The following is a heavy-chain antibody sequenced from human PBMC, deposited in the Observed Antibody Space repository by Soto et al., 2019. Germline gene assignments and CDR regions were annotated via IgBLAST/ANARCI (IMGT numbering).Heavy chain of an antibody. CDR2: IYPGDPDT. Sequence: GGCPKIACKGSGYSFTSYWIGWVRQMPWKGLEWMGIIYPGDPDTRYSPSFQGQVTISADKSISTAYLQWSSLKASDTAMYYCARQIAVAGFMGSDWFHPWGQGTLVTVSS. V-gene: IGHV5-51*01. CDR3: ARQIAVAGFMGSDWFHP. CDR1: GYSFTSYW. D-gene: IGHD6-19*01. J-gene: IGHJ5*02.